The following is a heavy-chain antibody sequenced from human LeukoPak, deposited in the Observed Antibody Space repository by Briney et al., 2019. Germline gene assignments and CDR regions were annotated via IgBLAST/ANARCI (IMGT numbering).Heavy chain of an antibody. CDR3: ARHGPTSSESYFDY. D-gene: IGHD1-26*01. J-gene: IGHJ4*02. Sequence: SETLSLTCSVSGGSVSSYYWSWIRQSPGKGREWIGYSHNSGRTNYNPSRKSRVTVFVDTSKNQVSLRLSSVTAEDTAVYYCARHGPTSSESYFDYWGQGALVTVSS. CDR1: GGSVSSYY. CDR2: SHNSGRT. V-gene: IGHV4-59*08.